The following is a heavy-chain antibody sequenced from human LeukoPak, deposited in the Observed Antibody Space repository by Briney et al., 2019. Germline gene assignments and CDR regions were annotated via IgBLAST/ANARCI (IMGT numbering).Heavy chain of an antibody. CDR3: ARGPDYSSSYAANWFDP. CDR2: IYYSGST. D-gene: IGHD6-13*01. Sequence: SDTLSLTCTVSGASISSYYWGWIPHPPGKGLGWIGRIYYSGSTSYNPSLKSRVTISVDTSKNQFSLKLSSVTSADTAVYYCARGPDYSSSYAANWFDPWGQGTLVTVSS. V-gene: IGHV4-59*05. CDR1: GASISSYY. J-gene: IGHJ5*02.